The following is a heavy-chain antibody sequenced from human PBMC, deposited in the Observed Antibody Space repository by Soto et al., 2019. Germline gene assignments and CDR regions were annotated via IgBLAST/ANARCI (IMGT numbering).Heavy chain of an antibody. CDR1: GGSISSGDYY. V-gene: IGHV4-30-4*01. CDR3: ARGLRFRGYYYYGMDV. D-gene: IGHD3-3*01. CDR2: IYYSGST. Sequence: SETLSLTCTVSGGSISSGDYYWSWIRQPPGNGLEWIGYIYYSGSTYYNPSLKSRVTISVDTSKNQFSLKLSSVTAADTAVYYCARGLRFRGYYYYGMDVWGQGTTVTVSS. J-gene: IGHJ6*02.